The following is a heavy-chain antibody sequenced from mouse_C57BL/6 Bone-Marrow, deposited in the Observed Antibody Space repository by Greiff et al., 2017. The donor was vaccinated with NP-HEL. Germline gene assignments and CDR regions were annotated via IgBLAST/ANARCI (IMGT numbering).Heavy chain of an antibody. Sequence: LQQSGAELVRPGASVKLSCKASGYTFTSYYMHWVKQTPRQGLEWIGEIYPGNGDTYYNQKFKGKATLTVDKSSSTAYMQLSSLTSEDSAVYFCARDGYYGVDYWGQGTTLTVSS. CDR3: ARDGYYGVDY. V-gene: IGHV1-12*01. J-gene: IGHJ2*01. CDR2: IYPGNGDT. D-gene: IGHD2-3*01. CDR1: GYTFTSYY.